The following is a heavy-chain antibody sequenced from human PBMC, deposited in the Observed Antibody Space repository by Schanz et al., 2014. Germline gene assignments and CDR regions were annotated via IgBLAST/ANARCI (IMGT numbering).Heavy chain of an antibody. CDR2: IKSDGSST. CDR3: AKGSRSGSKVMDV. V-gene: IGHV3-74*02. Sequence: EVQLVESGGGLVQPGGSLRLSCASSGFSFTTYAMSWVRQAPGKGLEWVSRIKSDGSSTSYADSVKGRFIISRDNAKNTLYLQMNSLRPEDTALYYCAKGSRSGSKVMDVWGKGTTVTVSS. CDR1: GFSFTTYA. D-gene: IGHD3-10*01. J-gene: IGHJ6*03.